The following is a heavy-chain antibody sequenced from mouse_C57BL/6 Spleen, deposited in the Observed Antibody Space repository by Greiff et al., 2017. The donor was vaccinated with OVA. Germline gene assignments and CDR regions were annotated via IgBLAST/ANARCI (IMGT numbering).Heavy chain of an antibody. CDR3: ARDGSSYDYFDY. Sequence: QVQLQQPGAELVRPGTSVKLSCKASGYTFTSYWVHWVKQRPGQGLEWIGVIDPSDSYTNYNQKFKGKATLTVDTSSSTAYMQLSSLTSEDSAVYYCARDGSSYDYFDYWGQGTTLTVSS. J-gene: IGHJ2*01. D-gene: IGHD1-1*01. CDR2: IDPSDSYT. CDR1: GYTFTSYW. V-gene: IGHV1-59*01.